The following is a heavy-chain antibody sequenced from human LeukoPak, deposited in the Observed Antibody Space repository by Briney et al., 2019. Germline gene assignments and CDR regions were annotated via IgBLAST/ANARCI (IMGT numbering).Heavy chain of an antibody. CDR3: ARDKEGYYYGSGAFDI. J-gene: IGHJ3*02. D-gene: IGHD3-10*01. Sequence: ASVKVSCKASGYTFTSYGISWVRQAPGQGLEWMGWISAYNGNTNYAQKLQGRVTMTTDTSTSTAYMELRSLRSDDTAVYYCARDKEGYYYGSGAFDIWGQGTMVTVSS. V-gene: IGHV1-18*01. CDR2: ISAYNGNT. CDR1: GYTFTSYG.